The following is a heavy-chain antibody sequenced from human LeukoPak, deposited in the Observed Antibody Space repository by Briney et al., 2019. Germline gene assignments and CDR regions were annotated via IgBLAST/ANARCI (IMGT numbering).Heavy chain of an antibody. V-gene: IGHV1-46*01. J-gene: IGHJ5*02. CDR1: GYTSTCYY. Sequence: ASVKVSCKASGYTSTCYYMHWVRQAPGQGLEWMGIINPSGGSTSYAQKFQGRVTMTRDMSTSTDYMELSSLRSEDTAIYYCARDNSVGDNAWWFDPWGQGTLVTVSS. CDR3: ARDNSVGDNAWWFDP. CDR2: INPSGGST. D-gene: IGHD1-26*01.